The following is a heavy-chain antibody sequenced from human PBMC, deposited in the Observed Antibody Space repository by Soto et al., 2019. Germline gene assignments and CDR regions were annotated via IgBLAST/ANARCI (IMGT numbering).Heavy chain of an antibody. D-gene: IGHD2-8*01. V-gene: IGHV3-33*01. Sequence: QVQLVESGGGVVQPGRSLRLSCAASGFTFSSYGMHWVRQAPVKGLEWVAVIWYDGSNKYYADSVKGRFTISRDNSKNTLYLQMNSLRAEDTAVYYCARALNDWFDPWGQGTLVTVSS. CDR2: IWYDGSNK. J-gene: IGHJ5*02. CDR3: ARALNDWFDP. CDR1: GFTFSSYG.